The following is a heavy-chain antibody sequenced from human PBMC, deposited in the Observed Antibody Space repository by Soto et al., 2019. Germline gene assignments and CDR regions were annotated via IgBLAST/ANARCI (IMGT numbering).Heavy chain of an antibody. CDR1: GGSFSGYY. D-gene: IGHD2-8*01. Sequence: SETLSLTCAVYGGSFSGYYWSWIRQPPGKGLEWIGEINHSGSTNYNPSLKSRVTMSVDTSKNQFSLKLSSVTAADTAVYYCARARYCTNGVCYHRYYYYGMDVWGQGTTVTVSS. V-gene: IGHV4-34*01. J-gene: IGHJ6*02. CDR2: INHSGST. CDR3: ARARYCTNGVCYHRYYYYGMDV.